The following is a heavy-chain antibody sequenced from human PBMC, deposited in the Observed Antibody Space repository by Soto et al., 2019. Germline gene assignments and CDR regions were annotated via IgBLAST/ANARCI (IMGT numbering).Heavy chain of an antibody. V-gene: IGHV4-39*01. J-gene: IGHJ6*02. CDR3: ARHGVHRDIVVVPAANADYYYGMDV. CDR1: GGSISSSSYY. Sequence: SETLSLTRTVSGGSISSSSYYWGWIRQPPGKGLEWIGSIYYSGSTYYNPSLKSRVTISVDTSKNQFSLKRSSVTAADTAVYYCARHGVHRDIVVVPAANADYYYGMDVWGQGTTVTVSS. D-gene: IGHD2-2*01. CDR2: IYYSGST.